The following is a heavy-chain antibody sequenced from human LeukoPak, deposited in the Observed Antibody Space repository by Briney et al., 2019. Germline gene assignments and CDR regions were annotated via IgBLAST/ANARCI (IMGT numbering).Heavy chain of an antibody. D-gene: IGHD3-10*01. CDR2: IYYSGST. CDR3: ARAGQTMVRGVTYYYYRGIDV. J-gene: IGHJ6*02. CDR1: GGSISSYY. V-gene: IGHV4-59*01. Sequence: SETLSLTCTVSGGSISSYYWSWIRQPPGKGLEWIGYIYYSGSTNYNPSLKSRVTISVDTSKNQFSLKLSSVTAADTAVCYCARAGQTMVRGVTYYYYRGIDVWGQGTTVTVSS.